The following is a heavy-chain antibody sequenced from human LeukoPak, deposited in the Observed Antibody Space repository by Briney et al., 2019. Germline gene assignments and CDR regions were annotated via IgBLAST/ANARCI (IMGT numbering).Heavy chain of an antibody. CDR2: VHSDGNST. D-gene: IGHD5-12*01. CDR3: ARGSSTRLDP. J-gene: IGHJ5*02. Sequence: GGSLRLSCAASGFTFNTYWMHWVRQAPGQGLEWVSRVHSDGNSTNYADSAKGRFTISRDNAKSTLSLQMNSLRAEDTAVYYCARGSSTRLDPWGQGTLVTVSS. CDR1: GFTFNTYW. V-gene: IGHV3-74*01.